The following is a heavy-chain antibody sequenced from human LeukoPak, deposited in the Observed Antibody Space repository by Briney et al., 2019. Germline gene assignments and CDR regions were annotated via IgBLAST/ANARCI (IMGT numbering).Heavy chain of an antibody. J-gene: IGHJ4*02. CDR1: GFTFSGSA. Sequence: PGGSLRLSCAASGFTFSGSAMQWVRQASGKGLEWVGRIRSKANSYATAYAASVKGRFTISRDDSKNTAYLQMNSLKTEDTAVYYCKRASTLFGVVIILWGQGTLVTVSS. V-gene: IGHV3-73*01. CDR3: KRASTLFGVVIIL. CDR2: IRSKANSYAT. D-gene: IGHD3-3*01.